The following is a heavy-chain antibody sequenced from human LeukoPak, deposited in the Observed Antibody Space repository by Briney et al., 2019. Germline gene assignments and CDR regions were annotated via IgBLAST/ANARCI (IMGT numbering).Heavy chain of an antibody. V-gene: IGHV1-2*06. D-gene: IGHD3-10*01. J-gene: IGHJ3*02. CDR2: INPNSGGT. Sequence: ASVKVSCKASGYTFTGYHMHWVRQAPGQGLEWMGRINPNSGGTNYAQKFQGRVTMTRDTSISTAYMELSRLRSDDTAVYYCARVPSSGKGAFDIWGQGIMVTVSS. CDR3: ARVPSSGKGAFDI. CDR1: GYTFTGYH.